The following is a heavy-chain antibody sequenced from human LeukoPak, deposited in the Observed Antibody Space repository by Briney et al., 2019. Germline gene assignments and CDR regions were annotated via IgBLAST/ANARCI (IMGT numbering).Heavy chain of an antibody. CDR3: APDPSRIKWGFLKF. D-gene: IGHD7-27*01. J-gene: IGHJ4*02. V-gene: IGHV3-30*04. Sequence: GGSLRLSCGASGFTFSSYPMHWVRQVPGKGLDWLVVISTDGHDNHYADSVKGRFTISRDNSKNMVYLQMNSLRADDTALYFCAPDPSRIKWGFLKFWAQGALVTVSS. CDR1: GFTFSSYP. CDR2: ISTDGHDN.